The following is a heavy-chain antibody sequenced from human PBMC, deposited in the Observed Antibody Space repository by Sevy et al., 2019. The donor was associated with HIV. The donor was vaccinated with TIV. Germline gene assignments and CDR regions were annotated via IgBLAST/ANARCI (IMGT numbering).Heavy chain of an antibody. CDR2: IHPKSGAT. J-gene: IGHJ6*02. D-gene: IGHD2-8*02. Sequence: ASVKVSCKASGYTFTAYYIHWLRQAPGQGLEWMGRIHPKSGATNYAQKFQGRVTMTRDTSISTSFMELTSLRSDDTAVYYCAREDSDDTGAYYYFYYGMDVWGQGTTVTVSS. V-gene: IGHV1-2*06. CDR1: GYTFTAYY. CDR3: AREDSDDTGAYYYFYYGMDV.